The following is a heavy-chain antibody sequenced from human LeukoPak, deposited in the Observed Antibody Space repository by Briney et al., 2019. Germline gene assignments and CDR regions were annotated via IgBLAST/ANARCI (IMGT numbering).Heavy chain of an antibody. CDR1: GGSFSGYY. CDR3: GRVTAGSGSY. D-gene: IGHD3-10*01. CDR2: IYHSGTT. V-gene: IGHV4-34*01. J-gene: IGHJ4*02. Sequence: PSETLSLTCAVYGGSFSGYYWSWIRQPPGKGLEWIGTIYHSGTTYYSPSLKSRGIISVDTSKNQISLKLNSVTAADTAMYYCGRVTAGSGSYWGQGTQVTVSS.